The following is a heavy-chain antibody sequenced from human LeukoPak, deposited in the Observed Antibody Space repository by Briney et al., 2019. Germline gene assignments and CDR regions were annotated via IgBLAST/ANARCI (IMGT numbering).Heavy chain of an antibody. CDR3: ARDASSWYGSYYYYMDV. V-gene: IGHV1-46*01. CDR1: GYIFTSYN. Sequence: GASVKVSCKASGYIFTSYNMYWVRQAPGQGLEWMGIINSSGGSTNYAQKFQGRVTMTRDTSISTAYMELSRLRSDDTAVYYCARDASSWYGSYYYYMDVWGKGTTVTISS. CDR2: INSSGGST. D-gene: IGHD6-13*01. J-gene: IGHJ6*03.